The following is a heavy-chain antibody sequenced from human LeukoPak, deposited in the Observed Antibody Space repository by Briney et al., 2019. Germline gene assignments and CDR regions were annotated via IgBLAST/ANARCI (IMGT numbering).Heavy chain of an antibody. Sequence: GTSVKVSCKASGYTFTSYGISWVRQAPGQGLEWVGWISAYNGNTNYAQKLQGRVTMTTDTSTSTAYMELRSLRSDDTAVYYCARGSGVWFGEYGGYWGQGTLVTVSS. CDR2: ISAYNGNT. D-gene: IGHD3-10*01. CDR3: ARGSGVWFGEYGGY. J-gene: IGHJ4*02. V-gene: IGHV1-18*04. CDR1: GYTFTSYG.